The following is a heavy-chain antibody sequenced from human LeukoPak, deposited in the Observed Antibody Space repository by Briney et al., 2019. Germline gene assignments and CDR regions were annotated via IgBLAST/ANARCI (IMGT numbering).Heavy chain of an antibody. CDR2: ISGSGGNS. CDR3: AKDFRLLWFGEGWDAFDI. J-gene: IGHJ3*02. CDR1: GFTFTTYA. Sequence: GGSLRLSCAASGFTFTTYAMSWVRQAPGKGLEWVSGISGSGGNSYYADSVKGRFTISRDNSKNTLYLQMNSLRAEDAAVYYCAKDFRLLWFGEGWDAFDIWGQGTMVTVSS. D-gene: IGHD3-10*01. V-gene: IGHV3-23*01.